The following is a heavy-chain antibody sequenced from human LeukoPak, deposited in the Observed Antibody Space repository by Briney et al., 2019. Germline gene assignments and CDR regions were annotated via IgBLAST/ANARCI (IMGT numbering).Heavy chain of an antibody. J-gene: IGHJ4*02. D-gene: IGHD3-22*01. CDR3: ARITYYYDSRGYYEDY. CDR2: IKQDGSEI. Sequence: GSLRLSCAASGFTFSSYGMHWVRQAPGKGLEWVANIKQDGSEIYYVDSVKGRFTISRDNAKNSLYLQMNSLRADDTAVYYCARITYYYDSRGYYEDYWGQGTLVTVSS. V-gene: IGHV3-7*01. CDR1: GFTFSSYG.